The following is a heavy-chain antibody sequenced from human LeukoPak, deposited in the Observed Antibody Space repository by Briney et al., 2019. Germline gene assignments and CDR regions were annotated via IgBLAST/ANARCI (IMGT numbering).Heavy chain of an antibody. CDR1: GFTFSSYD. V-gene: IGHV3-23*01. J-gene: IGHJ4*02. CDR3: AKDLTGPTYYDFWSGYHSVGFDY. CDR2: ISGSGSST. D-gene: IGHD3-3*01. Sequence: GGSLRLSCAASGFTFSSYDMSWVRQVPGKGLEWVSGISGSGSSTYYADSVKGRFTISRDNSKNTLYLQMNSLRAEDTAVYYCAKDLTGPTYYDFWSGYHSVGFDYWGQGTLVTVSS.